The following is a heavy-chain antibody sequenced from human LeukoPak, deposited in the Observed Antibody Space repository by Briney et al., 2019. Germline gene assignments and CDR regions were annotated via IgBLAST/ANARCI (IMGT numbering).Heavy chain of an antibody. CDR3: AKDISSGWYAFDY. V-gene: IGHV3-23*01. CDR2: ISGSGGST. D-gene: IGHD6-19*01. CDR1: GFTFSSYA. J-gene: IGHJ4*02. Sequence: GALRLSCAVSGFTFSSYAMSWVRQAPGKGLEWVSAISGSGGSTYYADSVKGRFTISRDNSKNTLYLQMNSLRAEDTAVYYCAKDISSGWYAFDYWGQGTLVTVSS.